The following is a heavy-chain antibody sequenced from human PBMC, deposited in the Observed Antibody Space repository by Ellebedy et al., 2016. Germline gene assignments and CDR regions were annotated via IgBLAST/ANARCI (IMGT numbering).Heavy chain of an antibody. CDR3: AKWNGGWYAFEV. V-gene: IGHV4-59*01. CDR1: GGSISSDY. CDR2: VFHTGSA. J-gene: IGHJ3*01. D-gene: IGHD6-19*01. Sequence: SETLSLTCNVSGGSISSDYWNWIRRPPGKGLEWIGYVFHTGSANYNPSLKSRVTMSVDTSKSQFSLRLTSVTAADTAVYYCAKWNGGWYAFEVWGQGTMVTVSS.